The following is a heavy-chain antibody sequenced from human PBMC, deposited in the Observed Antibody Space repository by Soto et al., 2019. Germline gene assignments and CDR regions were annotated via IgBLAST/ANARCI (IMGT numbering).Heavy chain of an antibody. CDR3: ARGYSRGWYSVLVYY. D-gene: IGHD6-19*01. Sequence: GGSLRLSCAASGFTFSSYWMSWVRQAPGKGLEWVANIKQDGSEKYYVDSVKGRFTISRDNAKNSLYLQMNSLRAEDTAVYYCARGYSRGWYSVLVYYWGQGTPVTVSS. V-gene: IGHV3-7*01. CDR1: GFTFSSYW. J-gene: IGHJ4*02. CDR2: IKQDGSEK.